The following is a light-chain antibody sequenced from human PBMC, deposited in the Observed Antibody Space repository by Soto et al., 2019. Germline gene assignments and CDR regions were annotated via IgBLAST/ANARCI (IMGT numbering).Light chain of an antibody. V-gene: IGLV2-14*01. Sequence: QSALAQPASVSGSPGQSITISCTGTSSDVGGYNFVSWYQQHPGKAPKLMIYEVSTRPSGVSNRFSGSKSGNTASLTISGLQTDDEAEYYCNSYTTTNTLGVFGTGTKVTV. J-gene: IGLJ1*01. CDR2: EVS. CDR3: NSYTTTNTLGV. CDR1: SSDVGGYNF.